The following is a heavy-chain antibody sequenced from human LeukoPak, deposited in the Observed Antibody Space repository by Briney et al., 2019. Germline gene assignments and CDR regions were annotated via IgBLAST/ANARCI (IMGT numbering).Heavy chain of an antibody. J-gene: IGHJ5*02. Sequence: PSETLSLTCTVSGGSISRYYWSWIRQPPGKGLEWIGYIYYSGSTNYNPSLKSRVTISVDTSKNQFSLKLSSVTAADTAVYYCARGRYQLVDNWFDPWGQGTLVTVSS. CDR2: IYYSGST. V-gene: IGHV4-59*01. D-gene: IGHD2-2*01. CDR3: ARGRYQLVDNWFDP. CDR1: GGSISRYY.